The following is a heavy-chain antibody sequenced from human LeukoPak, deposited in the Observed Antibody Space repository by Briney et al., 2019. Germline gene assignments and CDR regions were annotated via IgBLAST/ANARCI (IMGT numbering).Heavy chain of an antibody. V-gene: IGHV3-30-3*01. J-gene: IGHJ4*02. D-gene: IGHD1-20*01. CDR3: ARYNWNDGLGFDY. CDR2: ISYDGSNK. Sequence: GGSLRLSCAASGFTSSSYATHWVRQAPGKGLEWVAVISYDGSNKYYADSVKGRFTISRDNAKNTLYLQMNSLRAEDTAVYYCARYNWNDGLGFDYWGQGTLVTVSS. CDR1: GFTSSSYA.